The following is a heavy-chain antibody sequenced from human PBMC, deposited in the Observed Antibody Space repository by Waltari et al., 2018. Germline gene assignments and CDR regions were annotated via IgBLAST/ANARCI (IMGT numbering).Heavy chain of an antibody. CDR3: ASSWQGSRGPESDY. CDR1: GGSISSGGYY. Sequence: QVQLQESGPGLVKPSQTLSLTCTVSGGSISSGGYYWSWLRQHPGKGLEWIGYIYYSGSTYYNPSLKSRVTISVDTSKNQFSLKLSSVTAADTAVYYCASSWQGSRGPESDYWGQGTLVTVSS. V-gene: IGHV4-31*03. D-gene: IGHD3-10*01. J-gene: IGHJ4*02. CDR2: IYYSGST.